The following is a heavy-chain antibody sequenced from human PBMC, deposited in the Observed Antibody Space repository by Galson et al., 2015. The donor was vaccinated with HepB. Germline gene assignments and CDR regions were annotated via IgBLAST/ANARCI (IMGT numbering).Heavy chain of an antibody. J-gene: IGHJ4*02. CDR2: ISYDGSNK. CDR1: GFNFGSYE. V-gene: IGHV3-30*03. Sequence: SLRLSCAASGFNFGSYEMHWVRQAPGKGLEWVAVISYDGSNKYYVDSVKGRFTISRDNAKNSLYLQMNSLRAEDTAVYYCAAGAAGYYDYWGQGTLVTVSS. D-gene: IGHD3-9*01. CDR3: AAGAAGYYDY.